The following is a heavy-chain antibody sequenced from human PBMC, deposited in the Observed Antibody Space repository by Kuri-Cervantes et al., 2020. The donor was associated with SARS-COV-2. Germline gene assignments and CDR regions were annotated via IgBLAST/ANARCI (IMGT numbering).Heavy chain of an antibody. D-gene: IGHD3-9*01. Sequence: GGSLRLSCAASGFTFSSYSMNWVRQAPGKGLEWVSSISSSSSYIYYADSVKGRFTISRDNAKNSLYLQMNSLRAEDTAVYYCARAAGAPLRYFDWLLKGYYFDYWGQGTLVTVSS. J-gene: IGHJ4*02. V-gene: IGHV3-21*01. CDR2: ISSSSSYI. CDR3: ARAAGAPLRYFDWLLKGYYFDY. CDR1: GFTFSSYS.